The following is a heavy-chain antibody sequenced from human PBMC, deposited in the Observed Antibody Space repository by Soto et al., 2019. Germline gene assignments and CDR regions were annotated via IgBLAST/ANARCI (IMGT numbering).Heavy chain of an antibody. J-gene: IGHJ4*02. CDR3: AKVRCSSTSCYALDY. CDR2: ISWNSGSI. V-gene: IGHV3-9*01. CDR1: GFTFDDYS. Sequence: EVQLVASGGGLVQPGRSLRLSCAASGFTFDDYSMHWVPQAPGKGLDWVSGISWNSGSIGYAYTVKGRFTISRDNAKNSLYLQMNSLRAEDTALYYCAKVRCSSTSCYALDYWGQGTLVTVSS. D-gene: IGHD2-2*01.